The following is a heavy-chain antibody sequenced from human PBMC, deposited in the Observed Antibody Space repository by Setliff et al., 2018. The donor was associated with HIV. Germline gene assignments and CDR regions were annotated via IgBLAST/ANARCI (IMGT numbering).Heavy chain of an antibody. CDR3: ASARTFYAESALDY. CDR2: IKQDGSET. D-gene: IGHD4-17*01. J-gene: IGHJ4*02. V-gene: IGHV3-7*03. CDR1: GFTFRRYW. Sequence: PGGSLRLSCAASGFTFRRYWVNWVRQAPGKGLEWVANIKQDGSETYSVDSVKGRFTISRDNGKNLLYLQMNTLRADDTAVYYCASARTFYAESALDYWGQGTLVTVSS.